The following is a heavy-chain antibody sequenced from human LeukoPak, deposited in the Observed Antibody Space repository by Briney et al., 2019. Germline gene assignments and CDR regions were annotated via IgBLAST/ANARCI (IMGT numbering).Heavy chain of an antibody. CDR2: ISGSGNRT. V-gene: IGHV3-23*01. Sequence: GGSVRLSCAASGFTFSSYAMSWVRQAPGKGLEWVSSISGSGNRTYYADSVKGRFTISRDNSKNTLFLQMNSLRAEDTAVYYCAKNLYCGGGSCYPSALGMDVWGQGTTVTVSS. J-gene: IGHJ6*02. CDR1: GFTFSSYA. D-gene: IGHD2-15*01. CDR3: AKNLYCGGGSCYPSALGMDV.